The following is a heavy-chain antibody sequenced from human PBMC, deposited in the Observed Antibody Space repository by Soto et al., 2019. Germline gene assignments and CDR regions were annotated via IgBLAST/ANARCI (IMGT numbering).Heavy chain of an antibody. J-gene: IGHJ5*02. D-gene: IGHD2-2*01. CDR1: GGSISSGGYY. Sequence: SETLSLTCTVSGGSISSGGYYWSWIRQHPGKGLEWIGYIYYSGSTYYNPSLKSRVTISVDTSKNQFSLKLSSVTAADTAVYYCARSDIVVVPAAMGVWFDPWGQGTLVTVPS. CDR2: IYYSGST. V-gene: IGHV4-31*03. CDR3: ARSDIVVVPAAMGVWFDP.